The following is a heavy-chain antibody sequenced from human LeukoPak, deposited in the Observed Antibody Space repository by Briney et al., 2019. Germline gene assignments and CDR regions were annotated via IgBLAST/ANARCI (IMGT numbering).Heavy chain of an antibody. CDR2: INSDGSST. J-gene: IGHJ4*02. CDR3: ARVGAYCGGDCYLDY. D-gene: IGHD2-21*02. V-gene: IGHV3-74*01. CDR1: GFTFSSYW. Sequence: GGSLRLSCAASGFTFSSYWMHWVRQAPGKGLVWVSRINSDGSSTRYADSVKGRFTISRDNAKDTLYLQMNSLRAEDTAVYYCARVGAYCGGDCYLDYWGQGTLVTVSS.